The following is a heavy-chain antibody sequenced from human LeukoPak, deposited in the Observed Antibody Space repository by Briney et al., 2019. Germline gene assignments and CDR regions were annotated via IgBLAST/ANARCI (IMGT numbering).Heavy chain of an antibody. D-gene: IGHD3-22*01. Sequence: GGSLRLSCAASGFTFSSYELNWVRQAPGKGLEWISYISSSGSTIYYADSVKGRFTISRDNAKNSLYLQMNSLRAGDTAVCYCARMTYYYDSSGYSHFDYWGQGTLVTVSS. J-gene: IGHJ4*02. CDR3: ARMTYYYDSSGYSHFDY. V-gene: IGHV3-48*03. CDR2: ISSSGSTI. CDR1: GFTFSSYE.